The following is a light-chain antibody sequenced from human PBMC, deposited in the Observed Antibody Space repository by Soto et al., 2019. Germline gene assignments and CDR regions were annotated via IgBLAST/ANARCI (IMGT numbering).Light chain of an antibody. Sequence: EIVMTQSPATLSVSPVERATLSCRASQSVSSNLAWYQQKPGQAPRLLIYGASTRATGIPVRFSGSGSGTEFTLTISSLQSEDFAVYYWQQYNKWPRTFGQGTKVEIK. CDR2: GAS. CDR3: QQYNKWPRT. J-gene: IGKJ1*01. V-gene: IGKV3D-15*01. CDR1: QSVSSN.